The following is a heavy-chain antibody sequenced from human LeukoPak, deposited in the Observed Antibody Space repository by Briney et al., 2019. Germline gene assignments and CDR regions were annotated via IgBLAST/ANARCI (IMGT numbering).Heavy chain of an antibody. D-gene: IGHD1-26*01. CDR2: IYPGDSDT. CDR3: ARADIVGATNAFDI. Sequence: GESLKISCNGSGYXFTSYWIGWVRQMPGEGLEWMGIIYPGDSDTRYSPSFQGQVTISADRSISTAYLQWSSLKASDTAMYYCARADIVGATNAFDIWGQGTMVTVSS. J-gene: IGHJ3*02. V-gene: IGHV5-51*01. CDR1: GYXFTSYW.